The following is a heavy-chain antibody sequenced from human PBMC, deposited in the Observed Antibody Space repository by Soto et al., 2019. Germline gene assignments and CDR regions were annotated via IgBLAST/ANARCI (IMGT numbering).Heavy chain of an antibody. CDR2: ISGSGEIT. CDR3: AKNSGGFNT. D-gene: IGHD3-10*01. CDR1: GFPFSSTD. J-gene: IGHJ5*02. Sequence: HLLQSGGGLIQPGGSLTLSCAASGFPFSSTDMTWVRQAPGKGLEWVSTISGSGEITYYADSVKGRFTISRDNSMNTVYLRMNSLRADDTALYSCAKNSGGFNTWGQGALVTVSS. V-gene: IGHV3-23*01.